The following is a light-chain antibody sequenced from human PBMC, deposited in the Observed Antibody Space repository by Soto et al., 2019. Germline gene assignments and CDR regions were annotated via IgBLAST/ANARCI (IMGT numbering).Light chain of an antibody. CDR1: STNIGRNT. CDR3: AAWDDSLNGVV. CDR2: SNS. Sequence: QAVVTQTPSASGTPGQRVSISCSRSSTNIGRNTVIWYQQVLGTTPKVLIYSNSQRPSGVPDRFSGPKSGTSASLAISGLQSDDEADYYCAAWDDSLNGVVFGGGTKVTVL. V-gene: IGLV1-44*01. J-gene: IGLJ2*01.